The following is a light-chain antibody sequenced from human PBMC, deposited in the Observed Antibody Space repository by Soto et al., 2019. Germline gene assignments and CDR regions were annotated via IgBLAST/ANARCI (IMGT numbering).Light chain of an antibody. CDR3: QQYNVWPLT. CDR2: VAS. J-gene: IGKJ4*01. V-gene: IGKV3-15*01. CDR1: QSVSSN. Sequence: EIVMTQSPATLSVSPGERATLSCRASQSVSSNLAWYQQKPGQTPKLLIYVASTRATGIPARFSGSGSVTEFTLTIISRQSEDFAVYYCQQYNVWPLTFGGGTKVEFK.